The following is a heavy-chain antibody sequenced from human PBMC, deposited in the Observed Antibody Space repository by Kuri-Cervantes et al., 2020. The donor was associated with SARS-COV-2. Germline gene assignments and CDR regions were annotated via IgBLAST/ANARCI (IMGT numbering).Heavy chain of an antibody. D-gene: IGHD3-22*01. CDR2: IYTSGST. Sequence: GSLRLSCAVYGGSFSGYYWSWIRQPAGKGLEWIGRIYTSGSTNYNPSLKSRVTISVDTSKNQFSLKLSSVTAADTAVYYCARDLAYDSSGYAFDYWGQGTLVTDSS. CDR3: ARDLAYDSSGYAFDY. J-gene: IGHJ4*02. CDR1: GGSFSGYY. V-gene: IGHV4-4*07.